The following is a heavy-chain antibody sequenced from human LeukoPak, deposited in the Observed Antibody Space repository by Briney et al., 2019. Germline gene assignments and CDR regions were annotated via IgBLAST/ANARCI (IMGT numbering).Heavy chain of an antibody. CDR3: ARIRGVIISRFAAPFDY. Sequence: SETLSLTCAVYGGSFSGYYWSWIRQPPGKGLEWIGEINHSGSTNYNPSLKSRVTISVDTSKNQFSLKLSSVTAADTAVYYCARIRGVIISRFAAPFDYWGQGTLVTASS. CDR1: GGSFSGYY. CDR2: INHSGST. V-gene: IGHV4-34*01. J-gene: IGHJ4*02. D-gene: IGHD3-10*01.